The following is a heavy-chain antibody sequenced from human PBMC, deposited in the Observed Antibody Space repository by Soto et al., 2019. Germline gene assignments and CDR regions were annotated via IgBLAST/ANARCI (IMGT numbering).Heavy chain of an antibody. Sequence: QVQLVESGGGVVQPGGSLRLSGAASGFTFSSYGMHWVRQAPGKGLEWVAVIWYDGSNKYYADSVKGRFTISRDNSKNTLYLQMNSLRAEDTAVYYCARTRYSIGLGGMDVWGQGTTVTVSS. CDR2: IWYDGSNK. J-gene: IGHJ6*02. V-gene: IGHV3-33*01. D-gene: IGHD6-25*01. CDR1: GFTFSSYG. CDR3: ARTRYSIGLGGMDV.